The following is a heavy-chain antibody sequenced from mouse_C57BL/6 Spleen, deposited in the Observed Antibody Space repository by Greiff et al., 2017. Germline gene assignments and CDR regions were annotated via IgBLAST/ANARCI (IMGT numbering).Heavy chain of an antibody. Sequence: EVKLVESGPELVKPGASVKMSCKASGYTFTDYNMHWVKQSHGKSLEWIGYINPNNGGTSYNQKFKGKATLTVNKSSSTAYMELRSLTSEDSAVYYCAHYYGSSPWFAYWGQGTLVTVSA. CDR2: INPNNGGT. J-gene: IGHJ3*01. V-gene: IGHV1-22*01. CDR1: GYTFTDYN. CDR3: AHYYGSSPWFAY. D-gene: IGHD1-1*01.